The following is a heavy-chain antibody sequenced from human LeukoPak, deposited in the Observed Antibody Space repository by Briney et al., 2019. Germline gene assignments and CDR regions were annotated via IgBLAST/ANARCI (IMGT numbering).Heavy chain of an antibody. J-gene: IGHJ3*02. D-gene: IGHD3-10*01. V-gene: IGHV1-18*01. CDR3: ARDSHGEWFGGEKPWDAFDI. CDR1: GYTFTSYG. Sequence: ASVKVSCKASGYTFTSYGISWVRQAPGQGLEWIGWISAYNGNTNYAQKLQGRVTMTTDTSTSTAYMELRSLRSDDTAVYYCARDSHGEWFGGEKPWDAFDIWGQGTMVTVSS. CDR2: ISAYNGNT.